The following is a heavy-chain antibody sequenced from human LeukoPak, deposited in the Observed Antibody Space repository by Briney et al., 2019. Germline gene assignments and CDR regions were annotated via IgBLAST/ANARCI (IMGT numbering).Heavy chain of an antibody. CDR3: ARHRDYDFWSGPCDFDY. CDR2: IYYSGST. V-gene: IGHV4-59*08. Sequence: PSETLSLTCTVSGGSISSYYWSWIRQPPGKGLEWIGYIYYSGSTNYNPSLKSRVTISVDTSKNQFSLKLSSVTAADTAVYYCARHRDYDFWSGPCDFDYWGQGTLVTVSS. CDR1: GGSISSYY. J-gene: IGHJ4*02. D-gene: IGHD3-3*01.